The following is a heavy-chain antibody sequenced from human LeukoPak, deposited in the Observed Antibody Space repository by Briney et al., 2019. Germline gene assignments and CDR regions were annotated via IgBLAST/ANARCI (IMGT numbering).Heavy chain of an antibody. Sequence: NPSETLSLTCTVSDDSIKRHFWTWIRQPPGKGLEWIGYVYYSGSGSSNPSLKSRLTMSVDTSKSQFYLNLNSVTTADTAMYYCARGSRRHYDGSGYYFGEFDYWGQGILVTVSS. CDR2: VYYSGSG. CDR3: ARGSRRHYDGSGYYFGEFDY. J-gene: IGHJ4*02. CDR1: DDSIKRHF. V-gene: IGHV4-59*11. D-gene: IGHD3-22*01.